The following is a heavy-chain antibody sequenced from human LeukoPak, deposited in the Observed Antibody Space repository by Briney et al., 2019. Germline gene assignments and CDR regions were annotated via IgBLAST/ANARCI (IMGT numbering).Heavy chain of an antibody. CDR2: ITGSGTYT. Sequence: PGGSLRLSCAASGFTFSNCAMNWARQAPGKGLQWVSGITGSGTYTYYADFVKGRFTISRDNSKSTLYLQMNGLRAEDTAVYYCAKGSNYYASGSHFDIWGQGTLVTVSS. CDR3: AKGSNYYASGSHFDI. V-gene: IGHV3-23*01. D-gene: IGHD3-10*01. CDR1: GFTFSNCA. J-gene: IGHJ4*02.